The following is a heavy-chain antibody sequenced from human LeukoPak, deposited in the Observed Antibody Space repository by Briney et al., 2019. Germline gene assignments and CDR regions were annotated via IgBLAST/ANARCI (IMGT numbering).Heavy chain of an antibody. CDR2: IYYSGST. V-gene: IGHV4-61*01. CDR1: GGSVSSGSYN. J-gene: IGHJ6*02. CDR3: ARDSYYYYGMDV. Sequence: SETLSLTCTVSGGSVSSGSYNWSWIRQPPGKGLEWIGYIYYSGSTNYNPSLKSRVTISVDTSKNQFSLKLSSVTAADTAVYYCARDSYYYYGMDVWGQGTTVTVSS.